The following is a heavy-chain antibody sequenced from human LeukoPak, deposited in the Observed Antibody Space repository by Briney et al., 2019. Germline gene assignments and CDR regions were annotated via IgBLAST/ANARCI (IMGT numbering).Heavy chain of an antibody. CDR3: ARGTPYGDYNRREFDP. V-gene: IGHV1-18*01. CDR1: GYTFTSYG. Sequence: ASVNLSCKASGYTFTSYGISWMRHAPAQGIEWMGWISAYNGNTNYAQKLQGRVTMTTDTSTSTAYMDLRSLRSEDTAEYYCARGTPYGDYNRREFDPWGQGTLVTVSS. CDR2: ISAYNGNT. J-gene: IGHJ5*02. D-gene: IGHD4-17*01.